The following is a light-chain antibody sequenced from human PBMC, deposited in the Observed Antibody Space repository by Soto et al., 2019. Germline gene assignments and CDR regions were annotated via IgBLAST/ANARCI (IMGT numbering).Light chain of an antibody. CDR2: GAS. J-gene: IGKJ1*01. CDR3: QQYNNWPPWT. Sequence: EIVLTQSPGTPSLSLGGRATLYCRASQSVGSDLAWYQHTPGQPPRLLIYGASTRATGVPGRFSGSESGTEFTLTISSLQSEYFAVYFCQQYNNWPPWTFGQGTKVDIK. V-gene: IGKV3-15*01. CDR1: QSVGSD.